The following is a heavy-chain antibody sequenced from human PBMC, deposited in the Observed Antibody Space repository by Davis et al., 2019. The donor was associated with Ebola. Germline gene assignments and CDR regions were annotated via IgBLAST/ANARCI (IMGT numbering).Heavy chain of an antibody. CDR3: ARAVTMVLPSGWFDP. CDR2: IIDYNGNT. J-gene: IGHJ5*02. D-gene: IGHD3-10*01. CDR1: GYTFTRYG. Sequence: AASVKVSCKASGYTFTRYGISWVRQAPGQGLEWMGWIIDYNGNTNYAQNLQGRVTMTTDTSPRTAYMEVRSLRYDDTAVYYCARAVTMVLPSGWFDPWGQGTLVTASS. V-gene: IGHV1-18*01.